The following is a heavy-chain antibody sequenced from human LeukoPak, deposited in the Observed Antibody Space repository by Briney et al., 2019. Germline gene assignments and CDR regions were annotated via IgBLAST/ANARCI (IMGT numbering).Heavy chain of an antibody. Sequence: SQTLSLTCTVSGGSISSGFLFWTWIRQPAGKGLEWIGRIYTSGTINYNPSLKSRVTISVETSKNQFSLKLTSVTAADTAVYYCSREFCTTTSCKFDPWGQGTLVTVSS. CDR1: GGSISSGFLF. D-gene: IGHD2-2*01. V-gene: IGHV4-61*02. J-gene: IGHJ5*02. CDR2: IYTSGTI. CDR3: SREFCTTTSCKFDP.